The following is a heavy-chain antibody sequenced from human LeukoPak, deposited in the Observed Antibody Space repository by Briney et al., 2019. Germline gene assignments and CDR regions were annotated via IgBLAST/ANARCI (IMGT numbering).Heavy chain of an antibody. CDR3: ARESGTTYYDFWSGYQTHPTGMDV. D-gene: IGHD3-3*01. Sequence: PGGSLRLSCAASGFTFSSYWMSWVRQAPGKGLEWVANIKQDGSEKYYVDSVKGRFTISRDNAKNSLYLQMNSLRAEDTAVYYCARESGTTYYDFWSGYQTHPTGMDVWGQGTTVTVSS. CDR1: GFTFSSYW. V-gene: IGHV3-7*01. J-gene: IGHJ6*02. CDR2: IKQDGSEK.